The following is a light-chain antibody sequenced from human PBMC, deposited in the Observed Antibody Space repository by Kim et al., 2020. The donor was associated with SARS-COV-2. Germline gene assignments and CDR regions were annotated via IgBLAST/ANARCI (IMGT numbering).Light chain of an antibody. CDR1: QGITNN. J-gene: IGKJ4*01. CDR2: AAS. V-gene: IGKV1-17*03. CDR3: LQYKSFPLT. Sequence: ASVGDRVTIPCRASQGITNNLVWLQQKPGKVPNRLISAASNLQSEVPSRFSGSGSGTEFTLTISSLQPEDIATYYCLQYKSFPLTFGGGTKVDIK.